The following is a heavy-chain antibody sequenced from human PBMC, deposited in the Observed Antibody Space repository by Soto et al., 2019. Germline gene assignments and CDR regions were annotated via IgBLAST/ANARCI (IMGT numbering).Heavy chain of an antibody. D-gene: IGHD3-10*01. CDR3: ARGPYGSGTAPLYGMDV. CDR2: IIPFLGTP. V-gene: IGHV1-69*01. Sequence: QVQLVQSGAEVKKPGSSVKVSCKASGGTFSNYAISWARQAPGQGLEWMGGIIPFLGTPNYAQRFQGRVTITADEATSTAYMELSSLRSEDTALYYCARGPYGSGTAPLYGMDVWGQGTTVTVSS. CDR1: GGTFSNYA. J-gene: IGHJ6*02.